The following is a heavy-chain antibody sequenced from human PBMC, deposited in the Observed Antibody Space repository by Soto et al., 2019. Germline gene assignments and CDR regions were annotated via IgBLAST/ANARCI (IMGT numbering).Heavy chain of an antibody. J-gene: IGHJ4*02. V-gene: IGHV1-69*05. Sequence: QVQLVQSGAEVKKPGSSVKVSSKASGGTFSTYGMNWVRLAPGQGLEWMGGIIPKFGTTNYAQKFQGRVTITTDESTNTAYMELNYLRSEDTAVYFCARELDPYYGAYSLSLDYWGQGTLVTVSS. CDR1: GGTFSTYG. CDR2: IIPKFGTT. D-gene: IGHD4-17*01. CDR3: ARELDPYYGAYSLSLDY.